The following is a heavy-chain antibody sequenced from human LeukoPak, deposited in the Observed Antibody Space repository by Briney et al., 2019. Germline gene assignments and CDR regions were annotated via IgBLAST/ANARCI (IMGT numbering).Heavy chain of an antibody. CDR3: ARGSYILTGYFDY. J-gene: IGHJ4*02. CDR2: ISYDGNSQ. CDR1: GFTFSNYA. Sequence: GGSLRLSCAASGFTFSNYAIHWVRQAPGRGLEWVAAISYDGNSQHYGAPVKGRFTISRDNAKNSLYLQMNSLRAEDTAVYYCARGSYILTGYFDYWGQGTLVTVSS. V-gene: IGHV3-30*03. D-gene: IGHD3-9*01.